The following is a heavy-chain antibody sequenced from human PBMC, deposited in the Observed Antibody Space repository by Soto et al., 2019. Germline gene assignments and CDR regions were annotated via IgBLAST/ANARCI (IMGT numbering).Heavy chain of an antibody. Sequence: SPTLSLTCAISGDSVSSNSAAWNWIRQSPSRGLEWLGRTYYRSKWYNDYAVSVKSRITINPDTSKNQFSLQLNSVTPEDTAVYYCARDRGSSGWYPQKWSDTWGQATLVTVSS. V-gene: IGHV6-1*01. J-gene: IGHJ5*02. CDR1: GDSVSSNSAA. D-gene: IGHD6-19*01. CDR3: ARDRGSSGWYPQKWSDT. CDR2: TYYRSKWYN.